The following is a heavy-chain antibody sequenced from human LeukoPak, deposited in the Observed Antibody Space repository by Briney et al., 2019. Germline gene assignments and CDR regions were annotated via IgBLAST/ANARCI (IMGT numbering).Heavy chain of an antibody. CDR3: AREEEYCSGGSCYGLGAFDI. D-gene: IGHD2-15*01. CDR1: GFTFSIYW. J-gene: IGHJ3*02. Sequence: GGSLRLSCAASGFTFSIYWMHWVRQAPGKGLEWVSSISSSSSYIYYADSVKGRFTISRDNAKNSLYLQMNSLRAEDTAVYYCAREEEYCSGGSCYGLGAFDIWGQGTMVTVSS. CDR2: ISSSSSYI. V-gene: IGHV3-21*01.